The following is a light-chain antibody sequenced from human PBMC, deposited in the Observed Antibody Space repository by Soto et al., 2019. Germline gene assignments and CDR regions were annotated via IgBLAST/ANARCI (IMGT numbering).Light chain of an antibody. CDR2: DVS. J-gene: IGKJ4*01. CDR1: QSVSHY. CDR3: HQRSNWPPLT. V-gene: IGKV3-11*01. Sequence: EIVLTQSPAILSLDPGERATLSCRASQSVSHYLAWYQQKPGQAPRLLIYDVSNRATGIPARFSGSGSGTDFTITISSLGPEDFAVYYCHQRSNWPPLTFGGGTKVEIK.